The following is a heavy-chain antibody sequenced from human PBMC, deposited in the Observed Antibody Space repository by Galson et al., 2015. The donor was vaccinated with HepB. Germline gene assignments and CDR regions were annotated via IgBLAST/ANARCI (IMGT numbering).Heavy chain of an antibody. CDR3: ARDLEDNDGSGSSDSYYCMDV. CDR2: IYYRSKWYN. J-gene: IGHJ6*02. D-gene: IGHD3-10*01. CDR1: GHSLSSNRAA. V-gene: IGHV6-1*01. Sequence: CAISGHSLSSNRAAWNWIRQSASRGLEWLGGIYYRSKWYNDYEVSAKSRITINPDTSKNQFSLQLNSVTPEDPAVYYCARDLEDNDGSGSSDSYYCMDVWGQGTPVTVSS.